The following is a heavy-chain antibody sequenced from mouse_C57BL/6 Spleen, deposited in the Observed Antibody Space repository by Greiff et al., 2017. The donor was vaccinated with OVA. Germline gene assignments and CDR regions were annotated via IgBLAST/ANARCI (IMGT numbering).Heavy chain of an antibody. Sequence: VQGVESGAELAKPGASVKLSCKASGYTFTSYWMHWVKQRPGQGLEWIGYINPSSGYTKYNQKFKDKATLTADKSSSTAYMQLSSLTYEDSAVYYCARGDSNYGEVFDYWGQGTTLTVSS. J-gene: IGHJ2*01. CDR1: GYTFTSYW. CDR2: INPSSGYT. D-gene: IGHD2-5*01. CDR3: ARGDSNYGEVFDY. V-gene: IGHV1-7*01.